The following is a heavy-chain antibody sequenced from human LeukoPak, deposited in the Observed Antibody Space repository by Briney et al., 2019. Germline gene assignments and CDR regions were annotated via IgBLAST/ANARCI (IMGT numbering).Heavy chain of an antibody. D-gene: IGHD7-27*01. Sequence: QSGGSLRLSCAASGFTFSSYAMHWVRQAPGKGLEWVAVISYDGSNKYYADSVKGRFTISRDNSKNTLYLQMNSLRAEDTAVYYCAKVQLGGVDYYYYMDVWGKGTTVTVSS. J-gene: IGHJ6*03. CDR1: GFTFSSYA. CDR3: AKVQLGGVDYYYYMDV. CDR2: ISYDGSNK. V-gene: IGHV3-30*04.